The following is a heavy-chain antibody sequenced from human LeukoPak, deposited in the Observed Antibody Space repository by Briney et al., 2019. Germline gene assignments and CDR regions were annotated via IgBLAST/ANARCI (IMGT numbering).Heavy chain of an antibody. V-gene: IGHV1-18*01. CDR3: TIFGVVDYYYGMDV. CDR2: ISAYNGNT. D-gene: IGHD3-3*01. Sequence: ASVKVSCKASGYTFTSYDINWVRQATGQGLEWMGWISAYNGNTNYAQKLQGRVTMTTDTSTSTAYMELRSLGSDDTAVYYCTIFGVVDYYYGMDVWGQGTTVTVSS. CDR1: GYTFTSYD. J-gene: IGHJ6*02.